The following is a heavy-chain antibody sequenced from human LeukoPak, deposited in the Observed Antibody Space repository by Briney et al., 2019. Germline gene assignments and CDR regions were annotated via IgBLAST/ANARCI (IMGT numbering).Heavy chain of an antibody. V-gene: IGHV3-23*01. J-gene: IGHJ4*02. D-gene: IGHD3-22*01. Sequence: GGSLRLSCAASGFTLSSYAMSWVRQAPGKGLEWVSAISGSGGSTYYADSVKGRFTISRDNSKNTLYLQMNSLRAEDTAVYYCARARGITMTSFYYFDYWGQGTLVTVSS. CDR1: GFTLSSYA. CDR2: ISGSGGST. CDR3: ARARGITMTSFYYFDY.